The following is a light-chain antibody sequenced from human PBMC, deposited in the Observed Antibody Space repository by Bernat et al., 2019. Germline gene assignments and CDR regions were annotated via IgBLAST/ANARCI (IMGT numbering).Light chain of an antibody. J-gene: IGKJ5*01. Sequence: DIQLTQSPSALSAFVGDRVTITCRASQGISSYLAWYQQRPGTAPKLLIHAASTLQSGVPSRFSGSGSGTEFTLTISSLQPEDFATYYCQQLNSYPITLGQGTRLEIK. CDR1: QGISSY. V-gene: IGKV1-9*01. CDR3: QQLNSYPIT. CDR2: AAS.